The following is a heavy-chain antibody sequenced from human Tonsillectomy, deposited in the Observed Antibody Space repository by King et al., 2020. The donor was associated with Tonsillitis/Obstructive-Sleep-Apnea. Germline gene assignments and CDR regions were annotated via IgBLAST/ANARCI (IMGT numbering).Heavy chain of an antibody. Sequence: PLQESGPGLVKPSETLSLTCTVSGGPVNSGHFYWRWIRQPPGKGLEWIGNIYYSGTTNYNPSLTSRLTMLVDTSKNQFSLKLESVTASATATYYCARHKKLVYCVGKCPGYFDSWGPGSLVTVSS. CDR3: ARHKKLVYCVGKCPGYFDS. D-gene: IGHD2-21*01. CDR2: IYYSGTT. V-gene: IGHV4-61*01. CDR1: GGPVNSGHFY. J-gene: IGHJ4*02.